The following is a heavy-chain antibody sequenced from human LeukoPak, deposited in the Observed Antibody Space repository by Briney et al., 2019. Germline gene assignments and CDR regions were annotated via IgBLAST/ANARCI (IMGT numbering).Heavy chain of an antibody. D-gene: IGHD4-17*01. CDR1: GYSISSGYY. J-gene: IGHJ5*02. Sequence: SETLSLTCTVSGYSISSGYYWGWIRQPPGKGLEWIGSIYHSGSTYYNPSLKSRVTISVDTSKNQFSLKLSSVTAAGTAVYYCARSPVTTGLFDPWGQGTLVTVSS. CDR2: IYHSGST. CDR3: ARSPVTTGLFDP. V-gene: IGHV4-38-2*02.